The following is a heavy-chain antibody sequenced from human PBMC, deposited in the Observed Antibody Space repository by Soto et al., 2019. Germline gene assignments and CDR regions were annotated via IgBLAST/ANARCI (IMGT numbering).Heavy chain of an antibody. V-gene: IGHV3-21*02. J-gene: IGHJ5*01. Sequence: EVQLVESGGGLVKPGGSLRLSCAASGFTFSAYTMNWVRQAPGKGLEWVSSLDPSSTYIYYADSVKGRFTLSRDNAKNSLFLRLNSLRADDTALYYCVRGSYGDCDSWGQGTLVTVSS. CDR1: GFTFSAYT. CDR2: LDPSSTYI. D-gene: IGHD4-17*01. CDR3: VRGSYGDCDS.